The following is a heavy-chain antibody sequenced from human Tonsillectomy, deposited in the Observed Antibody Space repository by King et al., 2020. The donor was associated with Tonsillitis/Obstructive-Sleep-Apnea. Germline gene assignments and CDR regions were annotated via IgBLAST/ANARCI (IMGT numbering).Heavy chain of an antibody. CDR2: IYYSGST. Sequence: VQLQESGPGLVKPSETLSLTCTVSGGSISSYYWSWIRQPPEKGLEWIGYIYYSGSTNYNPSLKSRVTISVDTSKNQFSLKLSSVTAADTAVYYCARVGFWSGYYSDYWGQGTLVTVSS. D-gene: IGHD3-3*01. V-gene: IGHV4-59*01. J-gene: IGHJ4*02. CDR1: GGSISSYY. CDR3: ARVGFWSGYYSDY.